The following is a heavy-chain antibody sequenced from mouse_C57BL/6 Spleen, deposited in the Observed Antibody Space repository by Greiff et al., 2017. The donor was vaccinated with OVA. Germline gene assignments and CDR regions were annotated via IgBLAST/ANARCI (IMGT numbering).Heavy chain of an antibody. CDR3: ARVGGLRRGYYAMDY. J-gene: IGHJ4*01. D-gene: IGHD2-4*01. CDR1: GFSLTSYG. V-gene: IGHV2-6*03. CDR2: IWSDGST. Sequence: VQLVESGPGLVAPSQSLSITCTVSGFSLTSYGVHWVRQPPGKGLEWLVVIWSDGSTTYNSALKSRLSISKDNSKSQVFLKMNSLQTDDTAMYYCARVGGLRRGYYAMDYWGQGTSVTVSS.